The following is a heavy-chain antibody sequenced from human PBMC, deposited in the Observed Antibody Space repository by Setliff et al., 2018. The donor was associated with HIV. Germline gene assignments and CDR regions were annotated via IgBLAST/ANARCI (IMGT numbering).Heavy chain of an antibody. D-gene: IGHD1-7*01. V-gene: IGHV1-69*13. CDR1: GGTFSSYA. Sequence: RASVKVSCKASGGTFSSYAISWVRQAPGQGLEWMGGIIPIFGTANYAQKFQGRVTITADESTSTAYMELSSLRSEDTAVYYCARVTTGTYYYYMDVWGKGTTVTVSS. J-gene: IGHJ6*03. CDR2: IIPIFGTA. CDR3: ARVTTGTYYYYMDV.